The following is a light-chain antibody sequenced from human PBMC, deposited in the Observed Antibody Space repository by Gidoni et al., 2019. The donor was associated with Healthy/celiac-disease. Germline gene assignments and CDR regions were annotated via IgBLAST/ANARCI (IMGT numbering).Light chain of an antibody. V-gene: IGKV3-11*01. Sequence: IVLTQSPATLSLSPGERATLSCRASQSVSSYLAWYQQKPGQAPRLLIYDASNRATGIPARFSGSGSGTDFTLTISSLEPEDFAVYYCQQRSNWPPITFGQXTRLEIK. J-gene: IGKJ5*01. CDR3: QQRSNWPPIT. CDR1: QSVSSY. CDR2: DAS.